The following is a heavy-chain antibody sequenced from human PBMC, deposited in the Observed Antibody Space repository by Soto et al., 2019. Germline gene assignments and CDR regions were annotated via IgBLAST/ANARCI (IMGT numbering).Heavy chain of an antibody. J-gene: IGHJ5*01. CDR1: GGSISSGGYY. CDR2: IYYSGST. D-gene: IGHD1-26*01. Sequence: QVQLQESGPGLVNPSQTLSLTCSVSGGSISSGGYYWSWIRQHPEKGLEWIGYIYYSGSTNYNPSLKSRVIISVDTSSNRFSLDLRSVTAADTAIYYCARHSASWQWFDYWGQGTLVTVSS. CDR3: ARHSASWQWFDY. V-gene: IGHV4-31*03.